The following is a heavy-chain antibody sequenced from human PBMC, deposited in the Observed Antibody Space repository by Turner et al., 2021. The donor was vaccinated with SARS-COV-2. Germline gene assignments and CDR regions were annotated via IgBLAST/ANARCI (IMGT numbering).Heavy chain of an antibody. J-gene: IGHJ4*02. V-gene: IGHV4-39*05. CDR1: GGSITKNYDY. CDR3: AGLPEGYFFDC. Sequence: PQLQESVPGLVKPPETPSLICTVSGGSITKNYDYPARIRQPPGKGPEWVGSIHYSGNTYYNPSLKSRVTISVNTSKGQFSLKQSSVTAANTANYYCAGLPEGYFFDCGGQGALVTVSS. D-gene: IGHD2-15*01. CDR2: IHYSGNT.